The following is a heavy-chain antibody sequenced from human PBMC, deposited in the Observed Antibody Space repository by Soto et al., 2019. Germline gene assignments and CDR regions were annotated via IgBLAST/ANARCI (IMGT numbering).Heavy chain of an antibody. CDR3: ARGYYSGSNPSSFDY. Sequence: QLQLVQSGAEVREPGSSVNVSCTSSGGTFSSYTVIWVRQAPGQGLAWMGGITHTLNIAKYAETFQGRGTVTADESTSTVNMHLSSLRSEDTAVYFCARGYYSGSNPSSFDYWGQGTLVAVSS. CDR1: GGTFSSYT. V-gene: IGHV1-69*01. CDR2: ITHTLNIA. J-gene: IGHJ4*02. D-gene: IGHD1-26*01.